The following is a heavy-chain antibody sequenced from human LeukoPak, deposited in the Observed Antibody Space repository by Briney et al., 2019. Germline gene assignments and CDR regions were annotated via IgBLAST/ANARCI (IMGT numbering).Heavy chain of an antibody. CDR2: INPNSGGT. Sequence: ASVEVSCKASGYTFTGYYMHWVRQAPGQGLEWMGRINPNSGGTNYAQKFQGRVTMTRDTSISTACMELSRLRSDDTAVYYCASEGVYGDVYWGQGTLVTVSS. J-gene: IGHJ4*02. V-gene: IGHV1-2*06. D-gene: IGHD4-17*01. CDR3: ASEGVYGDVY. CDR1: GYTFTGYY.